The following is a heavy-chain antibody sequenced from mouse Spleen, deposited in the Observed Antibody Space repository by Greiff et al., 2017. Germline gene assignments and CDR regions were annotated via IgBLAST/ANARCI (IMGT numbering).Heavy chain of an antibody. CDR3: ARHGTGTAFDY. CDR1: GFTFSSYG. Sequence: EVQVVESGGGLVKPGGSLKLSCAASGFTFSSYGMSWVRQTPEKRLEWVATISGGGSYTYYPDSVKGRFTISRDNAKNNLYLQMSSLRSEDTALYYCARHGTGTAFDYWGQGTTLTVSS. J-gene: IGHJ2*01. V-gene: IGHV5-9-2*01. D-gene: IGHD4-1*01. CDR2: ISGGGSYT.